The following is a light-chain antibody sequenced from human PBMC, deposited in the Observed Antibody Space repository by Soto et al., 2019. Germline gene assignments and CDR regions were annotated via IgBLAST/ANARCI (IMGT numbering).Light chain of an antibody. CDR2: EDD. Sequence: NFMLTQPHSVSESPGKTVTISCTGSGGSIATNYVQWHQQRPGSAPTTVIYEDDKRPSGVPDRFSGSIDRSSNSASLIISXXXXXXXADYYCQSHDSTNVVFGRGTKL. V-gene: IGLV6-57*02. J-gene: IGLJ2*01. CDR3: QSHDSTNVV. CDR1: GGSIATNY.